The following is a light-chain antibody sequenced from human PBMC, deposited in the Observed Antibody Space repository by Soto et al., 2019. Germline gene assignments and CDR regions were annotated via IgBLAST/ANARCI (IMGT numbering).Light chain of an antibody. Sequence: EIVMTQSPATLSVSPGERVTLSCRASQSISSDLAWVQLKRGQAPRLLIYGASTRAPGIPARFSGSGSGTEFTLTISSLQSEDFAFYYCQQLNHWPTVGPGPEVDIK. CDR2: GAS. CDR1: QSISSD. V-gene: IGKV3-15*01. CDR3: QQLNHWPT. J-gene: IGKJ1*01.